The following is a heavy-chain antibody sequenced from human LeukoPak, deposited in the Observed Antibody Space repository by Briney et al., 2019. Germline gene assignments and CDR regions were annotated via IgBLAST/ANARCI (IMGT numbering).Heavy chain of an antibody. Sequence: GGSLRLSCAASRFTFSNYAMNWVRQAPGRGLECVPAISGSGGSTYYADSVKGRFTISRDNSKITLYLQMSSLRAEDTAIYYCAKGPDSGYSSRFCDCWGKGTLVTVSS. CDR1: RFTFSNYA. CDR2: ISGSGGST. CDR3: AKGPDSGYSSRFCDC. D-gene: IGHD6-13*01. V-gene: IGHV3-23*01. J-gene: IGHJ4*02.